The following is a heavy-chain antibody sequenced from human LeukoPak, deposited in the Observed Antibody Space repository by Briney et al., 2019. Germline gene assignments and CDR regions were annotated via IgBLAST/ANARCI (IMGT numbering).Heavy chain of an antibody. CDR1: GGSFSSYY. Sequence: SETLSLTCAVYGGSFSSYYWGWIRQPPGKGLEWIGSIYYSGSTYYNPSLKSRVTIPVDTSKNQFSLKLSSVTAADTAVYYCARQLGYCSSTSCYADKVDYWGQGTLVTVSS. CDR2: IYYSGST. D-gene: IGHD2-2*01. V-gene: IGHV4-39*01. CDR3: ARQLGYCSSTSCYADKVDY. J-gene: IGHJ4*02.